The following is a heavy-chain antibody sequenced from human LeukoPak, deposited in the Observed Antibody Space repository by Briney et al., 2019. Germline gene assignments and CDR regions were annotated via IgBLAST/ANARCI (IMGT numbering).Heavy chain of an antibody. J-gene: IGHJ3*02. D-gene: IGHD3-10*01. V-gene: IGHV4-34*03. CDR1: GGSFSGYY. Sequence: SETLSLTCAVYGGSFSGYYWSWIRQPPGKGLEWIGEINHSGSTNYNPSLKSRVTISLDTSKNQFSLKVISVTAADTAAYYCTKSDGYGLIRICGRGTMVTVSS. CDR3: TKSDGYGLIRI. CDR2: INHSGST.